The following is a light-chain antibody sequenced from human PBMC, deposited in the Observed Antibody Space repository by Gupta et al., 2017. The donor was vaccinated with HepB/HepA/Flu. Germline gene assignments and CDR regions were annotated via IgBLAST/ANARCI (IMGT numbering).Light chain of an antibody. CDR1: QSVSSSY. J-gene: IGKJ3*01. V-gene: IGKV3-20*01. Sequence: EIVLTQSPGPLSLSPGERATLSCRASQSVSSSYLAWYQQKPGQAPRLLIYGASSRATGIPDRFSGSGSGTDFTLTISRLEPEDFAVYYCQQYGSSPDTFGPGTKVDIK. CDR3: QQYGSSPDT. CDR2: GAS.